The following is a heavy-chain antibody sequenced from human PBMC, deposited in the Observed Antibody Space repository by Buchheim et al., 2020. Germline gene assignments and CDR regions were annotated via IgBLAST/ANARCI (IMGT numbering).Heavy chain of an antibody. CDR1: GFTFSSYA. Sequence: QVQLVESGGGVVQPGRSLRLSCAASGFTFSSYAMHWVRQAPGKGLEWVAVISYDGSNKYYADSVKGRFTISRDNSKNTLYLQMNSLRAEDTAVYYCARGNYYDYWGQGTL. CDR2: ISYDGSNK. CDR3: ARGNYYDY. V-gene: IGHV3-30*04. J-gene: IGHJ4*02.